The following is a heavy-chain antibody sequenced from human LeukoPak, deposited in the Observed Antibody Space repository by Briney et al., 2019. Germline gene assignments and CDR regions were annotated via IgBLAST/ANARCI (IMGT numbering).Heavy chain of an antibody. D-gene: IGHD2-2*01. CDR3: ATSPSRDSVVQPAVAI. Sequence: GGSLRLSCAASGLPFSSYPMRWVPQARGRGVEWVSAFSGSSGSTYYADSVKGRFTISRDNSKNTLYLQMNSLRAEDTAVYYCATSPSRDSVVQPAVAIWGKGTTVTVSS. CDR1: GLPFSSYP. CDR2: FSGSSGST. J-gene: IGHJ6*04. V-gene: IGHV3-23*01.